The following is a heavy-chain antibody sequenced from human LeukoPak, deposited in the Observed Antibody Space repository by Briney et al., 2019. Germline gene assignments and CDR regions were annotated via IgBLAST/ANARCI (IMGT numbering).Heavy chain of an antibody. D-gene: IGHD2-15*01. CDR1: GFTFSSYV. CDR3: ARSDCSGGSCYYGMDV. CDR2: ISGSGGST. Sequence: PGGSLRLSCAASGFTFSSYVMNWVRQAPGKGLEWVSGISGSGGSTYYADSVKGRFTISRDNAKNSLYLQMNSLRAEDTAVYYCARSDCSGGSCYYGMDVWGQGTTVTVSS. J-gene: IGHJ6*02. V-gene: IGHV3-23*01.